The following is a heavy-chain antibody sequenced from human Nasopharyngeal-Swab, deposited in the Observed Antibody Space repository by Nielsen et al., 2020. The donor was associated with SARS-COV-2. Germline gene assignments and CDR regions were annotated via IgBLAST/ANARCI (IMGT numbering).Heavy chain of an antibody. CDR3: ARVPNYYYYYGMDV. V-gene: IGHV1-69*13. CDR1: GGTFSSYA. CDR2: IIPIFGTA. Sequence: SVKVSCKASGGTFSSYAISWVRRAPGQGLEWMGGIIPIFGTANYAQKFQGRVTITADESTSTAYMELSSLRSEDTAVYYCARVPNYYYYYGMDVWGQGTTVTVSS. J-gene: IGHJ6*02.